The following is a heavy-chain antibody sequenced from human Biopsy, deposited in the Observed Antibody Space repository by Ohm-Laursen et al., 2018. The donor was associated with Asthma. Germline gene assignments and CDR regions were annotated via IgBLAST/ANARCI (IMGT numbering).Heavy chain of an antibody. J-gene: IGHJ4*02. D-gene: IGHD1-26*01. CDR1: GFTFVDYA. CDR3: AKGEWELLEANFDY. Sequence: ALRLSCAASGFTFVDYAMHWVRPAPGKGLAWVSGISWNSGSIGYADSVKGRFTISRDNAKNSLYLQMNSLRAEDTALYYCAKGEWELLEANFDYWGQGTLVTVSS. CDR2: ISWNSGSI. V-gene: IGHV3-9*01.